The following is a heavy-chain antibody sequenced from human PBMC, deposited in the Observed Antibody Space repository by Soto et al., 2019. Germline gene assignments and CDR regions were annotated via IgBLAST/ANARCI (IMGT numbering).Heavy chain of an antibody. CDR1: GYTFTSYD. J-gene: IGHJ6*02. V-gene: IGHV1-8*01. CDR3: ARSTYYYEGSGYQWDYHYYGMDV. Sequence: QVQLVQSGAEVKKPGASVKVSCKASGYTFTSYDINWVRQATGQGLEWMGWMNPNSGNTGYAQKFQGRVTMTRNTSITTAYMELSSLRSEDTAVYYCARSTYYYEGSGYQWDYHYYGMDVWGQGTTVTVSS. D-gene: IGHD3-22*01. CDR2: MNPNSGNT.